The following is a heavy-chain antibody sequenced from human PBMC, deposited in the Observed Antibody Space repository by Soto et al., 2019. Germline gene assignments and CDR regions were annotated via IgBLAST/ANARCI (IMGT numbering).Heavy chain of an antibody. CDR1: GGTFSNYP. CDR2: IIPIFGTT. J-gene: IGHJ2*01. V-gene: IGHV1-69*13. Sequence: SVKVSCKASGGTFSNYPISWVRQAPGQGLEWMGGIIPIFGTTNYAQKFQGRVTITADESTSTAYMELSSLRSEDTAVFYCARGNHRWLQLWYFDLWGRGTLVTSPQ. D-gene: IGHD5-12*01. CDR3: ARGNHRWLQLWYFDL.